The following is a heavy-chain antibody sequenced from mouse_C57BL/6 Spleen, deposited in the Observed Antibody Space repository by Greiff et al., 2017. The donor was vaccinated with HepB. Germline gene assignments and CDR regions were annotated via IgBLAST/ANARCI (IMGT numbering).Heavy chain of an antibody. D-gene: IGHD2-1*01. CDR2: IYPRSGNT. V-gene: IGHV1-81*01. CDR1: GYTFTSYG. J-gene: IGHJ4*01. Sequence: QVQLQQSGAELARPGASVKLSCKASGYTFTSYGISWVKQRTGQGLEWIGEIYPRSGNTYYNEKFKGKATLTADKSSSTAYMELRSLTSEDSAVYFYANYGNYDDYAMDYWGQGTSVTGSS. CDR3: ANYGNYDDYAMDY.